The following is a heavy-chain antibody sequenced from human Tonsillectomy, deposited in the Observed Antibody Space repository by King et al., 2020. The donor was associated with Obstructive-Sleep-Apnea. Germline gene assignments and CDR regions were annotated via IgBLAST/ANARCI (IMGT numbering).Heavy chain of an antibody. CDR2: INQDESEK. V-gene: IGHV3-7*01. J-gene: IGHJ4*02. CDR3: AREDGFVTFDY. Sequence: VQLVESWGDLVQPGGSLRLSCVASGFTFSTYWMSWVRQAPGKGLEWGANINQDESEKYYVDSVKGRFTTSRDNAKNSVYLQMNSLRVEDTAVYYCAREDGFVTFDYCGQGTLVTVSS. CDR1: GFTFSTYW. D-gene: IGHD5-24*01.